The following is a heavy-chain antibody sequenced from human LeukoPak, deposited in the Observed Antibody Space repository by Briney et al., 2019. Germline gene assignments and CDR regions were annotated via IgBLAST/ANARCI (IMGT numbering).Heavy chain of an antibody. V-gene: IGHV3-66*01. CDR2: IYSGGST. CDR3: ARDNDFWSGYPFDY. J-gene: IGHJ4*02. Sequence: GGSLRLSCAASGFTVSNNYMSWVRQAPGKGLEWVSAIYSGGSTYYADSVKGRFTISRDNFKNTLYLQMNSLRAEDTAVYYCARDNDFWSGYPFDYWGQGTLVTVSS. D-gene: IGHD3-3*01. CDR1: GFTVSNNY.